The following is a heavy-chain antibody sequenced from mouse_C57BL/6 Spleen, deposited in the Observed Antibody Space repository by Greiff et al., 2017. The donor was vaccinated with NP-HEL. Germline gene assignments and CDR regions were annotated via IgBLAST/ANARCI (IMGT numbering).Heavy chain of an antibody. CDR2: IWRGGST. CDR3: AKVGSGSGFAY. J-gene: IGHJ3*01. Sequence: QVQLQQSGPGLVQPSQSLSITCTVSGFSLTSYGVHWVRQSPGKGLEWLGVIWRGGSTDYNAAFMSRLSISKDNSNSQFFFHMHSLQADDPAIYYCAKVGSGSGFAYWGQGTLVTVSA. CDR1: GFSLTSYG. D-gene: IGHD1-1*01. V-gene: IGHV2-5*01.